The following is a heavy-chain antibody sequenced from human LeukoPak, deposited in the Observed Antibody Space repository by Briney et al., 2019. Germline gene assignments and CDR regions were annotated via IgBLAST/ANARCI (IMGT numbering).Heavy chain of an antibody. J-gene: IGHJ4*02. Sequence: SVKVSCKASGGTFSSYAISWVRQAPGQGLEWMGGIIPIFGTANYAQKFQGRVTITADESTSTAYMELSSLRSEDTAVYYCASSYSSGWTFDYWGQGTLVTVSS. CDR2: IIPIFGTA. D-gene: IGHD6-19*01. V-gene: IGHV1-69*13. CDR1: GGTFSSYA. CDR3: ASSYSSGWTFDY.